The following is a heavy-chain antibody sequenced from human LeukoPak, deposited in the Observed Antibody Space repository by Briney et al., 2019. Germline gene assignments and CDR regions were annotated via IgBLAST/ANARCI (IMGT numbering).Heavy chain of an antibody. Sequence: KPSETLSLTCTVSGGSISSYYWSWIRQPPGKGLEWIGYIYYSGSTNYNPSLKSRVTISVDTSKNQFSLKLSSVTAADTAVYYCARSMGGGGAEYFQHWGQGTLVTVSS. D-gene: IGHD2-15*01. CDR1: GGSISSYY. CDR3: ARSMGGGGAEYFQH. CDR2: IYYSGST. V-gene: IGHV4-59*01. J-gene: IGHJ1*01.